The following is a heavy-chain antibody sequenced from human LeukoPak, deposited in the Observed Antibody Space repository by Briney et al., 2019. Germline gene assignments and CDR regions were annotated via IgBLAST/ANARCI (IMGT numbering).Heavy chain of an antibody. CDR3: ARDPRYYDSSGYHFDY. Sequence: ASVKVSCKASGYTFTGYYMHWVRQAPGQGLEWMGWINPNSGGTNYAQKFQGWVTMTRDTSISTAYMELSGLRSEDTAVYFCARDPRYYDSSGYHFDYWGQGTLITVSS. D-gene: IGHD3-22*01. V-gene: IGHV1-2*04. CDR2: INPNSGGT. J-gene: IGHJ4*02. CDR1: GYTFTGYY.